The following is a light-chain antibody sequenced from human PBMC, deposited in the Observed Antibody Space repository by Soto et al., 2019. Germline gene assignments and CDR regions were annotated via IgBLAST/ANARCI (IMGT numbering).Light chain of an antibody. Sequence: DIQMTQSPSSLSASVGDRVTITCRASQSISSYLNWYQQKPGKAPKLLIYAASSLQSGVPSRFSGSGSGTDFTLTISSLQPEEFATYYCQQSYSTPYTVGQGNKLEIK. CDR3: QQSYSTPYT. J-gene: IGKJ2*01. CDR2: AAS. CDR1: QSISSY. V-gene: IGKV1-39*01.